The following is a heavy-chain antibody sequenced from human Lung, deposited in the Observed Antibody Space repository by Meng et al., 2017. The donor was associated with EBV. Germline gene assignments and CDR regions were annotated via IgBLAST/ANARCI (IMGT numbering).Heavy chain of an antibody. CDR1: GGSVIGGGYY. CDR2: IYYTGSS. J-gene: IGHJ4*02. Sequence: QAHGQVSGPGLVQPLQHLSLPSTVSGGSVIGGGYYWSWIRQKPGKGPEWIGYIYYTGSSFYNPPLKSRVTISVDTSKNQFSLNLSSVTAADTAVYYCANAGRFGESLGDYWGQGILVTVSS. D-gene: IGHD3-10*01. V-gene: IGHV4-31*03. CDR3: ANAGRFGESLGDY.